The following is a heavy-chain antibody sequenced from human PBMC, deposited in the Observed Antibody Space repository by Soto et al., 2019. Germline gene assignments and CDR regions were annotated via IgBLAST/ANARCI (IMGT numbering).Heavy chain of an antibody. V-gene: IGHV4-30-4*01. CDR3: ARGPSGDKVDY. J-gene: IGHJ4*02. D-gene: IGHD3-10*01. CDR1: GDSISNGYYT. CDR2: IYNSVNT. Sequence: QVQLQQSGPGLVEPSQTLSLTCTVSGDSISNGYYTWSWIRQPPGKDLEWIGHIYNSVNTYSNPSPKSRVTISADTSKNQFSPKLSSVTAADTAVYYCARGPSGDKVDYWGQGTLVTVSS.